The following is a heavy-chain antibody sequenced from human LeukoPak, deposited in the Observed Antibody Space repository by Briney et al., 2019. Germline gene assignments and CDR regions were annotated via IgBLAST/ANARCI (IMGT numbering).Heavy chain of an antibody. J-gene: IGHJ4*02. CDR1: GFTFSSYA. V-gene: IGHV3-23*01. D-gene: IGHD3-16*02. CDR2: ISGSGGST. Sequence: GGSLRLSCAASGFTFSSYAMSWVRQAPGKGLEWVSAISGSGGSTYYADSVKGRFTISRDSSKNTLYLQMNSLRVEDTAVYFCAKDGGRYRFDYWGQGTLVTVSS. CDR3: AKDGGRYRFDY.